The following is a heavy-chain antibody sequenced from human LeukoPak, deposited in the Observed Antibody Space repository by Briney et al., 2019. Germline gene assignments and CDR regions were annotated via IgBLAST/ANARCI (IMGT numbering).Heavy chain of an antibody. CDR2: IGTAGDT. Sequence: GGSLRLSCAASGFTFRSYDMHWVRQATGKGLEWVSAIGTAGDTYYPGSVKGRFTISRENAKNSLYLQMNSLRAGDTAVYYCARAGYYDSSGYYSAFDIWGQGTMVTVSS. CDR3: ARAGYYDSSGYYSAFDI. D-gene: IGHD3-22*01. J-gene: IGHJ3*02. CDR1: GFTFRSYD. V-gene: IGHV3-13*01.